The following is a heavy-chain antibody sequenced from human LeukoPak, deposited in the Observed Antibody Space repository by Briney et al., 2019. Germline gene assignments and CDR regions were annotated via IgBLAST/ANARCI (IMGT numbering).Heavy chain of an antibody. CDR1: GGSISSDC. CDR2: IYYSGST. J-gene: IGHJ5*02. D-gene: IGHD2-15*01. CDR3: ARDRGYCSGGSCYRWFDP. V-gene: IGHV4-59*01. Sequence: SETLSLTCTVSGGSISSDCWSWIRQPPGKGLEWIGYIYYSGSTNYNPSLKSRVTISVDTSKNQFSLKLSSVTAADTAVYYCARDRGYCSGGSCYRWFDPWGQGTLVTVSS.